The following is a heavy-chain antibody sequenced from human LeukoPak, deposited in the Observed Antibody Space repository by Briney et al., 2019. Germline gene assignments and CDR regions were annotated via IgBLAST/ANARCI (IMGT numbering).Heavy chain of an antibody. D-gene: IGHD6-25*01. CDR3: ARARGGAAAGRDAFDV. CDR1: GFTFSSYG. CDR2: ISYDGSNK. Sequence: GGPLRLSCAASGFTFSSYGMHWVRQAPGKGLEWVAVISYDGSNKYYADSVKGRFTISRDNSKKTLYLQMNSLRVEDTAVYYCARARGGAAAGRDAFDVWGQGTMVTVSS. V-gene: IGHV3-30*03. J-gene: IGHJ3*01.